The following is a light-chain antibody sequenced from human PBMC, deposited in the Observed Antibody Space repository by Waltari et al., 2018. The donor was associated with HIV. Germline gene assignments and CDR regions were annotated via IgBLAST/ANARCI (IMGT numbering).Light chain of an antibody. Sequence: QSALTQPASVSGSPGQSIPISCTETSSHVGNYNLVSWYQQYTGKAPKLLIYEVTKRPSGVSSRFSGSKSGNTASLTISDLQSEDEANYYCCSYGSSATFVVFGGGTRVTV. V-gene: IGLV2-23*02. CDR3: CSYGSSATFVV. CDR2: EVT. J-gene: IGLJ2*01. CDR1: SSHVGNYNL.